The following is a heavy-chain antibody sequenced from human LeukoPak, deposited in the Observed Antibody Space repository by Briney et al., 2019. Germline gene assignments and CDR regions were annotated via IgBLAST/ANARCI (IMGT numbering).Heavy chain of an antibody. CDR2: ISYDGTQK. V-gene: IGHV3-30*04. J-gene: IGHJ4*02. D-gene: IGHD6-13*01. Sequence: GRSLRLSCAASGFTFSSYSIHWVRQTPGKGLEWVSAISYDGTQKFYADSVKGRFTLSRDNSKYTLYLQMNSLTTEDTAVYFCARERAAAASSSDFDYWGQGTLVTVSS. CDR1: GFTFSSYS. CDR3: ARERAAAASSSDFDY.